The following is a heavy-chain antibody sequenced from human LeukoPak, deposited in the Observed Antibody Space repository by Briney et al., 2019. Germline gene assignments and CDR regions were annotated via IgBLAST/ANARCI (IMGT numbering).Heavy chain of an antibody. V-gene: IGHV3-30*03. CDR1: GFTFSSYG. CDR3: VGLFDI. J-gene: IGHJ3*02. CDR2: ISYDGSNK. Sequence: GGSLRLSCAASGFTFSSYGMHWVRQAPGKGLEWVAGISYDGSNKYYADSVKGRFTISRDNSKNTLYLQMNSLRAEDTAVYYCVGLFDIWGQGTMVTVSS.